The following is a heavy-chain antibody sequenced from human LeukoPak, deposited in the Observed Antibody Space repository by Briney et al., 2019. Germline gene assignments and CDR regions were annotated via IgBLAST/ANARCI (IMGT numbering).Heavy chain of an antibody. CDR1: GFSLSTSGVG. V-gene: IGHV2-5*02. J-gene: IGHJ4*02. Sequence: ASGPTLVNPTQTLTLTCTFSGFSLSTSGVGVGWIRQPPGKALEWLALIYWDDDKRYSPSLKSRLTITKDTSKNQVVLTMTNMDPVDTATYYCAHKLLRADSRRQLVQVVFDYWGQGTLVTVSS. CDR3: AHKLLRADSRRQLVQVVFDY. CDR2: IYWDDDK. D-gene: IGHD6-6*01.